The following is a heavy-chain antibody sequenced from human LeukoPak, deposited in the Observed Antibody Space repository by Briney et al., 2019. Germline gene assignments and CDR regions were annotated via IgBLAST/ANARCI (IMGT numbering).Heavy chain of an antibody. V-gene: IGHV1-8*01. Sequence: ASVKVSCKASGYTFTSYDINWVRQATGQGLEWMGWMNPNSGNTGYAQKFQGRVTMTRNTSISTAYMELSSLRSEDTAVYYCARDNGGTAMDYYYYYYMDVWGKGTTVTISS. CDR2: MNPNSGNT. J-gene: IGHJ6*03. D-gene: IGHD5-18*01. CDR1: GYTFTSYD. CDR3: ARDNGGTAMDYYYYYYMDV.